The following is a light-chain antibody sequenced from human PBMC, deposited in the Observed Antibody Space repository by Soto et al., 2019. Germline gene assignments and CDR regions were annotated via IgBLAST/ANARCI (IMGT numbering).Light chain of an antibody. Sequence: DIPLTQSPSFLSASVGDRVTITCRASQGIGSYLAWYQQKPGKAPKLLIYAASTLQSGVPARFSGSGSGTEFPLTIISLQPEDFATYYCQQVHTYPWTFGQVTKVEIK. V-gene: IGKV1-9*01. J-gene: IGKJ1*01. CDR3: QQVHTYPWT. CDR2: AAS. CDR1: QGIGSY.